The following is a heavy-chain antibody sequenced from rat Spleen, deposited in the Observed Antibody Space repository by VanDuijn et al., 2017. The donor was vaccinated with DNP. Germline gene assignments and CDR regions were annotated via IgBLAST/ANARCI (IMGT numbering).Heavy chain of an antibody. V-gene: IGHV4-2*01. D-gene: IGHD1-11*01. Sequence: EVKLVESGGGLVQPGSSLKLSCVASGFNFNDYWMGWVRQAPGKGLEWIGQINKDSSTISYSPSLKEKLTISRDNAQKILYLQMSKLGSEDTATYYCARDLRRVDYWGQGVMVTVSS. CDR3: ARDLRRVDY. CDR2: INKDSSTI. CDR1: GFNFNDYW. J-gene: IGHJ2*01.